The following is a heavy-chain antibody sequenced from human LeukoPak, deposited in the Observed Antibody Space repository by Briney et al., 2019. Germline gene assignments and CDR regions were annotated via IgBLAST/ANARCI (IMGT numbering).Heavy chain of an antibody. V-gene: IGHV3-73*01. J-gene: IGHJ4*02. D-gene: IGHD5-18*01. CDR1: GFTFSGSA. Sequence: GGSLRLSCAASGFTFSGSAMRWVRQASGKGLEWVGRIRSKANSYATAYAASVKGRFTISRDDSKNTAYLQMNSLKTEDTAVYYCTLVDTARSIDYWGQGTLVTVSS. CDR2: IRSKANSYAT. CDR3: TLVDTARSIDY.